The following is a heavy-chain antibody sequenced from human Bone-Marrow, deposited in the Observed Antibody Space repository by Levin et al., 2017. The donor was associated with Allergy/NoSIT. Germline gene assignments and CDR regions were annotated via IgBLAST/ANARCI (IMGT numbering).Heavy chain of an antibody. D-gene: IGHD6-19*01. CDR2: ISAYNGNT. Sequence: ASVKVSCKASDYTFTSYGISWVRQAPGQGLEWMGWISAYNGNTNYAQKLQGRVTMTTDTSTSTAYMELRSLRSDDTAVYYCARDFGSGWYEYFQHWGQGTLVTVSS. CDR1: DYTFTSYG. J-gene: IGHJ1*01. CDR3: ARDFGSGWYEYFQH. V-gene: IGHV1-18*01.